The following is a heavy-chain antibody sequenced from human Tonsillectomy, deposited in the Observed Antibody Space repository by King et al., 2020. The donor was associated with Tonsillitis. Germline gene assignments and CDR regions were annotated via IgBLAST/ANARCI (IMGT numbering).Heavy chain of an antibody. CDR2: ICYSGTT. D-gene: IGHD3-22*01. J-gene: IGHJ4*02. CDR1: GGSISSSTYY. Sequence: QLQESGPGLVKPSETLSLTCTVSGGSISSSTYYWGWIRQPPGKGLECIGSICYSGTTYYNPSLKSRVTISVDTSKGQFSLNLSSVTAADTAVYYCARRGSTGYYDYWGQGTRVTVSS. CDR3: ARRGSTGYYDY. V-gene: IGHV4-39*01.